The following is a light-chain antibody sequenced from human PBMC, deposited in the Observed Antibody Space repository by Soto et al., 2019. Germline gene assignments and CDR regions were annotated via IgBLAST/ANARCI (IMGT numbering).Light chain of an antibody. CDR2: DTS. V-gene: IGKV3-20*01. CDR1: QSLTNSF. CDR3: QQYGTSEII. J-gene: IGKJ5*01. Sequence: VSTQSPGTLSLSPRERPTLSCRASQSLTNSFIAWYQQRPGQAPRLLIYDTSSRASGIPDRFSGSGSGTDFTLTISRLETEDFAVFYCQQYGTSEIIFGQGTRLEIK.